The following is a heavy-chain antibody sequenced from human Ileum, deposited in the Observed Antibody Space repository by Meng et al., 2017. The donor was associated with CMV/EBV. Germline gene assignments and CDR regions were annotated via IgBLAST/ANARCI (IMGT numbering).Heavy chain of an antibody. CDR1: GFTFSSYS. Sequence: GESLKISCAASGFTFSSYSMNWVRQAPGKGLEWVSSISSSSSYIYYADSVKGRFTISRDNAKNSLYLQMNSLRAEDTAVYYCARGKYCSSSSCNTYHYYGMDVWGQGTTVTGAS. D-gene: IGHD2-2*01. CDR2: ISSSSSYI. V-gene: IGHV3-21*01. J-gene: IGHJ6*01. CDR3: ARGKYCSSSSCNTYHYYGMDV.